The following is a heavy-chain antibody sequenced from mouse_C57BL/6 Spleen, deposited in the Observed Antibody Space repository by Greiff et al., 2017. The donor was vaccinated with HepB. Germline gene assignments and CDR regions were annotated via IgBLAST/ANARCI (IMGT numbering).Heavy chain of an antibody. D-gene: IGHD1-1*01. CDR1: GYTFTDYY. J-gene: IGHJ2*01. CDR3: ARLRDGSSPY. V-gene: IGHV1-19*01. Sequence: EVQLQQSGPVLVKPGASVKMSCKASGYTFTDYYMNWVKQSHGKSLEWIGVINPYNGGTSYNQKFKGKATLTVDKSSSTAYMELNSLTSEDSAVYYCARLRDGSSPYWGQGTTLTVSS. CDR2: INPYNGGT.